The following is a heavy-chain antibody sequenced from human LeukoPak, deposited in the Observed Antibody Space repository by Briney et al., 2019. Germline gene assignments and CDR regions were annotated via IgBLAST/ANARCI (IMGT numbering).Heavy chain of an antibody. Sequence: SETLSLTCTVSGGSISSYYWSWIRQPPGKGLEWIWYIYYSGSTIYNPSLKSRVTISVDTSKNQFSLKLSSVTAADTAVYYCARHREPYQAYFDYWGQGTLVTSAS. V-gene: IGHV4-59*08. CDR3: ARHREPYQAYFDY. CDR1: GGSISSYY. J-gene: IGHJ4*02. CDR2: IYYSGST. D-gene: IGHD1-26*01.